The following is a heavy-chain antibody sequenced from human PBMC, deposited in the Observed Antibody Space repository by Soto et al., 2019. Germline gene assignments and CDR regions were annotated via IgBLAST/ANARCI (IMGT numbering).Heavy chain of an antibody. J-gene: IGHJ6*02. Sequence: PGGSLRLSCAASGFTFSSYAMSWVRQAPGKGLEWVSAISGSGGSTYYADSVKGRFTISRDNSKNTLYLQMNSLRAEDTAVYYCETLRTKYYGMGVWGQGTTVTVS. V-gene: IGHV3-23*01. CDR2: ISGSGGST. CDR3: ETLRTKYYGMGV. CDR1: GFTFSSYA.